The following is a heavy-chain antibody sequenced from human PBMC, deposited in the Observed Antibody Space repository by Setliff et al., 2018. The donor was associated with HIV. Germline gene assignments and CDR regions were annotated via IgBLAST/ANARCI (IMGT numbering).Heavy chain of an antibody. D-gene: IGHD6-19*01. CDR2: ISTYSDET. V-gene: IGHV1-18*01. J-gene: IGHJ4*02. CDR1: GYTFTTYG. Sequence: ASVKVSCKPSGYTFTTYGLSWVRQAPGQGLEWMGWISTYSDETSSSQNLQGRLTMTTDTSTGTAYMEPRSLRSDDTAVYYCARDPSNTSGWLPYYDYWGQGTLVTVS. CDR3: ARDPSNTSGWLPYYDY.